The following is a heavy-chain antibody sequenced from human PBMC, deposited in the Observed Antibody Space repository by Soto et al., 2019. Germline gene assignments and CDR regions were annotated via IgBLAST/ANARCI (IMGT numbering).Heavy chain of an antibody. D-gene: IGHD3-22*01. CDR2: ISYDGSNK. CDR3: ARDGPYYYDSSGFYNWFDP. J-gene: IGHJ5*02. CDR1: GFTFSSYA. Sequence: QVQLVESGGGVVQPGRSLRLSCAASGFTFSSYAMHWVRQAPGKGLEWVAVISYDGSNKYYADSVKGRFTISRDNSKNTLYLQMNSLRAEDTAVYYCARDGPYYYDSSGFYNWFDPWGQGTLVTVSS. V-gene: IGHV3-30-3*01.